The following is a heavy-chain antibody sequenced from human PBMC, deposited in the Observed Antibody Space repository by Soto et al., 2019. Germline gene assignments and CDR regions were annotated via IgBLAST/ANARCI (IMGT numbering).Heavy chain of an antibody. CDR1: GFTLSDHF. Sequence: EVQLVESGGGLVQPGGSLRLSCAGSGFTLSDHFMYWVRQAPGKGLEWVGRTKHNASSYATKYAAPVKGRFTIPTDDSSTPPYPQMSSPRTGETAVYYCVACLSYYVQWGQGTLVTVSS. V-gene: IGHV3-72*01. J-gene: IGHJ4*02. CDR3: VACLSYYVQ. CDR2: TKHNASSYAT. D-gene: IGHD1-26*01.